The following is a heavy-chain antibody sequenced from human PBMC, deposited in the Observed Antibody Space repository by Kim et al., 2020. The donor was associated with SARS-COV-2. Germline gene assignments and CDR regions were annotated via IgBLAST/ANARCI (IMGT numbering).Heavy chain of an antibody. J-gene: IGHJ6*02. CDR3: ASTVFTLTLYYGMDV. D-gene: IGHD3-3*01. V-gene: IGHV4-39*01. Sequence: PSLKRRVTISVETSKNQFSLKLSSVTAAETAVYYCASTVFTLTLYYGMDVWGQGTTVTVSS.